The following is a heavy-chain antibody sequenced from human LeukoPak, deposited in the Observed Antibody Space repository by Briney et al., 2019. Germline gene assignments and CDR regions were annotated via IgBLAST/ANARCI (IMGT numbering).Heavy chain of an antibody. V-gene: IGHV1-18*01. CDR1: GYTFTNFD. D-gene: IGHD3-10*02. CDR2: ISAFNGNT. CDR3: ARGGGPYMFDY. J-gene: IGHJ4*02. Sequence: ASVKVSCKASGYTFTNFDIVWVRQAPGQGLEWMGWISAFNGNTFYAQNLQARVTMTTEASTTTAYLEVRSLKFDDTAVYYCARGGGPYMFDYWGQGTLVTVSS.